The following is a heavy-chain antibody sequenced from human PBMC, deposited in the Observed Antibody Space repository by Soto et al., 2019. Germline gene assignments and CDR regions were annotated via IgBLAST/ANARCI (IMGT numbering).Heavy chain of an antibody. CDR1: GFTLSRYA. CDR2: INSSGDNT. D-gene: IGHD2-2*01. V-gene: IGHV3-23*01. J-gene: IGHJ4*02. Sequence: EVQLLESGGGLVQPGGSLRLSCAASGFTLSRYAMSWVRQAPGKGLEGVSGINSSGDNTYPADSVKGRFTISRDTSKNTIYLQVNSLRVDDTAVYYRATVPQRFAPHIDYWGLGTLVTVSS. CDR3: ATVPQRFAPHIDY.